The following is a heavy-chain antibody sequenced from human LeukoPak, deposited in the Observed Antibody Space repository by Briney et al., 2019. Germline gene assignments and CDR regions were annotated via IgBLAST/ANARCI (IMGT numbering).Heavy chain of an antibody. D-gene: IGHD1-26*01. CDR3: ARVYSGNYYYYYYYMDV. V-gene: IGHV4-34*01. CDR2: IYYSGST. Sequence: PSETLSLTCAVYGGSFSGYYWGWIRQPPGKGLEWIGNIYYSGSTYYNPSLKSRVTISVDTSKNQFSLKLSSVTAADTAVYYCARVYSGNYYYYYYYMDVWGKGTTVTVSS. CDR1: GGSFSGYY. J-gene: IGHJ6*03.